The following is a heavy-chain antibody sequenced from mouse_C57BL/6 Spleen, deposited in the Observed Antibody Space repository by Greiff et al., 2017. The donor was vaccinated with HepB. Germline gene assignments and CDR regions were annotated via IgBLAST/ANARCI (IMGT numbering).Heavy chain of an antibody. V-gene: IGHV1-18*01. Sequence: VQLQQSGPELVKPGASVKISCKASGYKFTDYNMDWVKQSHGKSLEWIGDINPNNGSTIYNQKFKGKATLTVDKSYSTAYMELSSRTAEDTAVYYCARSEVPWFACRGTGTLVTVSA. CDR3: ARSEVPWFAC. CDR1: GYKFTDYN. CDR2: INPNNGST. J-gene: IGHJ3*01.